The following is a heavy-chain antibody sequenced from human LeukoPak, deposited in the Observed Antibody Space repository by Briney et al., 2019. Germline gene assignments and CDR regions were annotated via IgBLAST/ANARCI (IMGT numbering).Heavy chain of an antibody. D-gene: IGHD3-22*01. CDR3: AKDSSGYYRAFDY. J-gene: IGHJ4*02. V-gene: IGHV3-23*01. CDR1: GFTFSSYA. Sequence: PGGSLRLSCAASGFTFSSYAMSWVRQAPGKGLEWVSAISGSVGSTYYGDSVKGRFTISRDSSKNTLYLQMNSLRAEDTAVYYCAKDSSGYYRAFDYWGQGTLVTVSS. CDR2: ISGSVGST.